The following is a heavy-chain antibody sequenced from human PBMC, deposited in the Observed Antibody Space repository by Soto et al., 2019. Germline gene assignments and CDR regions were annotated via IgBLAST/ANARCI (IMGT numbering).Heavy chain of an antibody. CDR3: FRGGVTSRTFDY. CDR1: GYIIKNYW. J-gene: IGHJ4*02. Sequence: GESLKISCKASGYIIKNYWIGWVRQMPGQGLEWMGIIFPDDSDTRYSPSFQGHVTILVDKSISTAYVQWSSLKASDSAIYYCFRGGVTSRTFDYWGQGTLVTVSS. V-gene: IGHV5-51*01. CDR2: IFPDDSDT. D-gene: IGHD3-16*01.